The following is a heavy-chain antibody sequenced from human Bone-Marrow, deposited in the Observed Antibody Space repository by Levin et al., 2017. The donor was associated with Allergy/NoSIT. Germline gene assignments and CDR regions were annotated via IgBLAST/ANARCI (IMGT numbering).Heavy chain of an antibody. Sequence: GGSLRLSCATSGFIFSSYTINWVRQAPGKGLEWISCITSSGSHTYYSDSVKGRFTISRDNAGNSVYLQMDSLRAEDTAVYYCGRGGFDSLAGHTVLLDYWGQGTLVAVSS. CDR3: GRGGFDSLAGHTVLLDY. CDR2: ITSSGSHT. D-gene: IGHD5-12*01. V-gene: IGHV3-21*01. J-gene: IGHJ4*02. CDR1: GFIFSSYT.